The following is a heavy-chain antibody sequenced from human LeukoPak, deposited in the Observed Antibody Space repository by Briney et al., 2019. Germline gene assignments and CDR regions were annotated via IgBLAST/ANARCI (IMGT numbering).Heavy chain of an antibody. CDR3: AKEAVGTVDY. V-gene: IGHV3-23*01. J-gene: IGHJ4*02. CDR2: ISGSGGST. D-gene: IGHD2-15*01. Sequence: AISGSGGSTYYADSVKGRFTISRDNSKNTLYLQMNSLRAEDTAVYYCAKEAVGTVDYWGQGTLVTVSS.